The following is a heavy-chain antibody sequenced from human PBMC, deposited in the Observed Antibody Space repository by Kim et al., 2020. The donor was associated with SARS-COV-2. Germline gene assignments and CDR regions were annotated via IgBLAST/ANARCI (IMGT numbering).Heavy chain of an antibody. CDR3: AASKPGIAVAGFDY. Sequence: PSLKSRVPISVDTSKNQCSLKLSSVTAADTAVYYCAASKPGIAVAGFDYWGQGTLVTVSS. V-gene: IGHV4-30-2*04. J-gene: IGHJ4*02. D-gene: IGHD6-19*01.